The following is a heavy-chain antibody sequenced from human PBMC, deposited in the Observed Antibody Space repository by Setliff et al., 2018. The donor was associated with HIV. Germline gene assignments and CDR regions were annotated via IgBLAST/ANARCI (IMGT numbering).Heavy chain of an antibody. D-gene: IGHD3-10*01. J-gene: IGHJ4*02. Sequence: GGSLRLSCAASGFTFSDYYIIWIRQAPGKGLAWVSYISSSGSTIYYAHSVKGRFTISRDNAKNSLYLQMNRLRAEDTAVYYCARGSRYYGSGSPDHWGQGTLVTVSS. CDR2: ISSSGSTI. CDR3: ARGSRYYGSGSPDH. CDR1: GFTFSDYY. V-gene: IGHV3-11*04.